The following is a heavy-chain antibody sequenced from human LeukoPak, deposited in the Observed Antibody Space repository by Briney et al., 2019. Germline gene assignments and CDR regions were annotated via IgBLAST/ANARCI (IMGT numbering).Heavy chain of an antibody. D-gene: IGHD3-22*01. CDR3: AKYFFDNSGASPFDY. CDR2: IRYDGTNK. V-gene: IGHV3-30*02. J-gene: IGHJ4*02. CDR1: GFTFSSYG. Sequence: GGSLRLSCAASGFTFSSYGMHWVRQAPGKGLEWVAFIRYDGTNKYCADSVKGRFTISRDNSKNTLYLQMNSLRAEDTAVYYCAKYFFDNSGASPFDYWGQGTLVTVSS.